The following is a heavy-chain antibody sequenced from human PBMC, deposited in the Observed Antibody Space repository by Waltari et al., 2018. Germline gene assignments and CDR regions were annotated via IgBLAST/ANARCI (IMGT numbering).Heavy chain of an antibody. V-gene: IGHV4-39*02. D-gene: IGHD3-10*01. CDR3: ATDRRGQGFDY. J-gene: IGHJ4*02. CDR1: GGSISSSSYY. Sequence: QLQLQESGPGLVKPSETLSLTCTVSGGSISSSSYYWGWIRQPPGKGLEWIGSIYYSGSTYYNPSLKSRVTISVDTSKNQFSLKLSSVTAADTAVYYCATDRRGQGFDYWGQGTLVTVSS. CDR2: IYYSGST.